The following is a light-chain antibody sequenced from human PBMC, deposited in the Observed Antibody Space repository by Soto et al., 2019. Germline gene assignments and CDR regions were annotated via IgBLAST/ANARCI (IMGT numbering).Light chain of an antibody. J-gene: IGKJ4*01. CDR1: QSVITS. CDR3: QQHITWPLT. CDR2: DAS. V-gene: IGKV3-11*01. Sequence: EIVFTQSPSTLSLSPGERATLSCRASQSVITSLAWYQQKPGQAPRLLVYDASNRATGIPTRFSGSGSGTDFTFSVSNLEPEDFAVYYCQQHITWPLTFGGGTKVDIK.